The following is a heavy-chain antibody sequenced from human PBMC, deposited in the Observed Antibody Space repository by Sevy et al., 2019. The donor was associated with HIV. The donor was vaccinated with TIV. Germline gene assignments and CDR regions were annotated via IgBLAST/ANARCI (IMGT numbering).Heavy chain of an antibody. CDR3: AREPSXGGYSXSPXXXXDI. Sequence: GGSLRLSCAASGXXXSXYSMNWVCQAPGKGLESVSYISXSXSTIYYADSVKGRFTISRDNAKNSLYLQMNSLRDQDXXXYYCAREPSXGGYSXSPXXXXDIWGQXXMVTVSS. CDR1: GXXXSXYS. D-gene: IGHD6-13*01. J-gene: IGHJ3*02. CDR2: ISXSXSTI. V-gene: IGHV3-48*02.